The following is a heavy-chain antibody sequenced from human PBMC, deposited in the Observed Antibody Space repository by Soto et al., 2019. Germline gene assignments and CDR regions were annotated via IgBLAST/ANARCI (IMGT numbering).Heavy chain of an antibody. D-gene: IGHD3-3*01. CDR1: GGSISSSSYY. V-gene: IGHV4-39*01. CDR2: IYYSGST. J-gene: IGHJ4*02. CDR3: ASLSRVTIFGVVTRGFDY. Sequence: SETLSLTCTVSGGSISSSSYYWGWIRQPPGKGMEWIGSIYYSGSTYYNPSLKSRVTISVDTSKNQFSLKLSSVTAADTAVYYCASLSRVTIFGVVTRGFDYWGQGTLVTVSS.